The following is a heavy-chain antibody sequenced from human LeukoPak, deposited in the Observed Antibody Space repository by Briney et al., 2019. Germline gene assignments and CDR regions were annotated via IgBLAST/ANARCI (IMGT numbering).Heavy chain of an antibody. V-gene: IGHV3-9*03. D-gene: IGHD3-22*01. Sequence: GGSLRLSCAASGFTFDDYAMHWLRQARGKGLEGVSGISWNSGSIVYADSVKGRFTISGDNTKNSLYLQMNRLRAEDMALDYCAKGGSSSSYYWWDNWFDPWGQGTLVTVSS. J-gene: IGHJ5*02. CDR3: AKGGSSSSYYWWDNWFDP. CDR2: ISWNSGSI. CDR1: GFTFDDYA.